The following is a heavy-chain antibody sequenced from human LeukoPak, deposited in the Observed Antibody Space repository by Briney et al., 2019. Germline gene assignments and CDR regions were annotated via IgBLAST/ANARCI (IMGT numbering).Heavy chain of an antibody. V-gene: IGHV4-34*01. J-gene: IGHJ5*02. CDR1: GGSFSGYY. CDR3: ARGQGYCSSTSCYTSFDP. D-gene: IGHD2-2*02. CDR2: INRSGST. Sequence: SETLSLTCAVYGGSFSGYYWSWIRQPPGKGLEWIGGINRSGSTNYNPSLKSRVTISVDTSKNQFSLKLSSVTAADTAVYYCARGQGYCSSTSCYTSFDPWGQGTLVTVSS.